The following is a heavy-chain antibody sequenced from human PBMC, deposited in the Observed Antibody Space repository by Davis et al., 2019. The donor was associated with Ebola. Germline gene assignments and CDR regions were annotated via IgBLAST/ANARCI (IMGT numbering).Heavy chain of an antibody. J-gene: IGHJ5*02. CDR2: INHSGST. CDR1: GFTFSSYA. D-gene: IGHD3-22*01. CDR3: ARLTTYYYDSSGYYKTNWFDP. V-gene: IGHV4-4*02. Sequence: MPGGSLRLSCAASGFTFSSYAMSWVRQSPEKGLEWIGEINHSGSTNYNPSLKSRVTISVDRSKNQFSLELNSVTAADTAVYYCARLTTYYYDSSGYYKTNWFDPWGQGTLVTVSS.